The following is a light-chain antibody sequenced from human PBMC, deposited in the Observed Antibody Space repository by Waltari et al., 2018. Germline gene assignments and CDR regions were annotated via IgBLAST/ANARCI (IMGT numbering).Light chain of an antibody. J-gene: IGLJ1*01. CDR1: SSDVGGYNY. Sequence: QSALTQPRSVSGSPGQSVAISCTGTSSDVGGYNYVSWYQQPPGKAPKIIIYDVTKRPSGVPDTFSGSKSGNTASLTISGLQAEDEADYYCCSYAGSDTYVFGTGTEVTVL. V-gene: IGLV2-11*01. CDR2: DVT. CDR3: CSYAGSDTYV.